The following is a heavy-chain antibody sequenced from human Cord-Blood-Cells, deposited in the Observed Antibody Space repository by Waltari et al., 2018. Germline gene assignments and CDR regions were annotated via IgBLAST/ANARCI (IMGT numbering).Heavy chain of an antibody. D-gene: IGHD6-6*01. CDR2: IIPIFGTA. CDR3: AREMSRSSSSWFDP. CDR1: AGTFGSYA. Sequence: QVPLVQSGAEVRKPGSSVQAACKASAGTFGSYAISWVRQAPGQGLEWMVGIIPIFGTANYAQKFQGRVTITADKATSTAYMELSSLRSEDTAVYYCAREMSRSSSSWFDPWGQGTLVTVSS. V-gene: IGHV1-69*06. J-gene: IGHJ5*02.